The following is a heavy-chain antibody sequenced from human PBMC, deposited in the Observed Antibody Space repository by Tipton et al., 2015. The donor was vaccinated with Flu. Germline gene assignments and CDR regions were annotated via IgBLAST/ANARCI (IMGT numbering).Heavy chain of an antibody. V-gene: IGHV4-59*12. CDR3: ARGPSLGMPEYFDY. J-gene: IGHJ4*02. CDR1: GGSIGSYY. CDR2: IYNNEYT. D-gene: IGHD2/OR15-2a*01. Sequence: LRLSCTVSGGSIGSYYWNWIRQPPGKGLEWIGYIYNNEYTKYSPSLKGRVTISVDTSKKQFSLQLRSVTAADTAVYYCARGPSLGMPEYFDYWGQGTLVTASS.